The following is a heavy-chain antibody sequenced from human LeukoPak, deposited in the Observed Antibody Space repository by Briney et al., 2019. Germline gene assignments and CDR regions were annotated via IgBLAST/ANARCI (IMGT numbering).Heavy chain of an antibody. CDR2: INPTGGST. Sequence: ASVKVSCKASGYTFPSYFMHWVRQAPGQGLEWMGIINPTGGSTTYAQKFQGRVTMTRDTSPSTVYMELSSLRSDDTAVYYCAREQAAEYNWNDGYYGMDVWGQGTTVTVSS. D-gene: IGHD1-20*01. CDR3: AREQAAEYNWNDGYYGMDV. CDR1: GYTFPSYF. V-gene: IGHV1-46*01. J-gene: IGHJ6*02.